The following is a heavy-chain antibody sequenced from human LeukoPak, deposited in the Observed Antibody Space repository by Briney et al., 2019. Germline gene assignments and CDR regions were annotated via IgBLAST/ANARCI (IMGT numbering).Heavy chain of an antibody. D-gene: IGHD6-25*01. CDR2: IYSGGST. CDR3: ATLSSATETDY. Sequence: GGSLRLSCAASGFTFSSYAMSWVRQAPGKGLEWVSVIYSGGSTYYADSVKGRFTISRDNAKNSLYLQMNSLRAEDTAVYYCATLSSATETDYWGQGTLVTVSS. CDR1: GFTFSSYA. V-gene: IGHV3-66*01. J-gene: IGHJ4*02.